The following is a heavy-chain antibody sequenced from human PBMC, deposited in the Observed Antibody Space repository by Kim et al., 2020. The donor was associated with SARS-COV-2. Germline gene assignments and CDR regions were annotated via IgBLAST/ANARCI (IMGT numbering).Heavy chain of an antibody. D-gene: IGHD6-13*01. J-gene: IGHJ4*02. CDR1: GGSISSSSYY. Sequence: SETLSLTCTVSGGSISSSSYYWGWIRQPPGKGLEWIGSIYYGGSTYYNPSLQSRVTISVDTSKNQFSLKLNSVTAADAAVYYCARVLAAAAAGSFYFDIWGQGTLVTVSS. V-gene: IGHV4-39*01. CDR3: ARVLAAAAAGSFYFDI. CDR2: IYYGGST.